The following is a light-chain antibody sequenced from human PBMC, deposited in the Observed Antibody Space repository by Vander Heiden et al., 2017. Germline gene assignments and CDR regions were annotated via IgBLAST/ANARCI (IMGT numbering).Light chain of an antibody. Sequence: DVVMTQSPLSLPVTLGQPASISCRSSQSLVHSDGKTYLNWFQQRPGQSPRRLIYKVSVRDSGVPDRFSGSGSGTDFTLKISRVEAEDVGVYYCRQAKHWPFTFGHGTKVDIK. CDR1: QSLVHSDGKTY. J-gene: IGKJ3*01. CDR3: RQAKHWPFT. V-gene: IGKV2-30*02. CDR2: KVS.